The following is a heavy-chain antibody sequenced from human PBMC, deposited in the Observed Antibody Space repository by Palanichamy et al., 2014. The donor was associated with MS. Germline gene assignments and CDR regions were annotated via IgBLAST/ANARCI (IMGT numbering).Heavy chain of an antibody. CDR3: ARDPGSGNYYRSGMDV. CDR1: GDSISSYY. Sequence: QVQLQESGPGLVKPSETLSLTCTVSGDSISSYYWSWVRQPPGKGLEWIGYMSYIGSANYSPSLKSRVTISVDTSKNQFFLKLTFVTAADTAVYYCARDPGSGNYYRSGMDVWGQGTTVTVSS. V-gene: IGHV4-59*01. D-gene: IGHD3-10*01. CDR2: MSYIGSA. J-gene: IGHJ6*02.